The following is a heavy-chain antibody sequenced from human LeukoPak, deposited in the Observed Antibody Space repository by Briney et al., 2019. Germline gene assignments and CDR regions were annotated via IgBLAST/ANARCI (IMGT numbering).Heavy chain of an antibody. CDR2: IIPIFGTA. D-gene: IGHD2-15*01. J-gene: IGHJ4*02. V-gene: IGHV1-69*05. CDR1: GGTFSSYA. CDR3: ARDSYIFNATSLDY. Sequence: ASVKVSCKASGGTFSSYAISWVRQAPGQGLEWMGRIIPIFGTANYAQKFQGRVTITTDESTSTAYMELNSLRSEDTAVYYCARDSYIFNATSLDYWGQGTLVTVSS.